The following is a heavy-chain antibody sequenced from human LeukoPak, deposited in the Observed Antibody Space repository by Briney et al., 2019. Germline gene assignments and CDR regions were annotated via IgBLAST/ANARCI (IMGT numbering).Heavy chain of an antibody. Sequence: GGSLRLSCVASEFTFSAYGMSWVRQAPGTGLEWVSSISGSGSSIHYKESVRGRFTISRDNSGNSIYLQMNSLRAEDTAVYYCAKTQAARRDYYYYGMDVWGQGTTVTVSS. V-gene: IGHV3-21*04. CDR2: ISGSGSSI. CDR1: EFTFSAYG. J-gene: IGHJ6*02. CDR3: AKTQAARRDYYYYGMDV. D-gene: IGHD6-6*01.